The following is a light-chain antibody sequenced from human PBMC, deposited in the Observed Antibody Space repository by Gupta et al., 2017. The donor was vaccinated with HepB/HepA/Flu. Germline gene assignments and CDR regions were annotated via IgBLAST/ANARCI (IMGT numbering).Light chain of an antibody. Sequence: SCVLTQPPSVSVAPGETARITCEGNNIGSKSVHWYQQKPGQAPVLVVYDDRDRPSGIPERFSGSNSGNTATLTISRVEAGDEGEYYCHVWDGSYRVVFGGGTKLTVL. CDR2: DDR. J-gene: IGLJ2*01. CDR1: NIGSKS. V-gene: IGLV3-21*02. CDR3: HVWDGSYRVV.